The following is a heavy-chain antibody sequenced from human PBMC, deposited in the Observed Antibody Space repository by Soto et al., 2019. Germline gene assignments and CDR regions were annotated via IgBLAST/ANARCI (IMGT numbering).Heavy chain of an antibody. CDR1: GFTFSSYA. CDR3: AKSGPDDYGDYAGYGFYFDY. CDR2: ISGSGGST. J-gene: IGHJ4*02. V-gene: IGHV3-23*01. D-gene: IGHD4-17*01. Sequence: PGGSLRLSCAASGFTFSSYAMSWVRQAPGKGLEWVSGISGSGGSTYYADSVKGRFTISRDNSKNTLYLQMNSLRAEDTAVYYCAKSGPDDYGDYAGYGFYFDYWGQGTLVTVSS.